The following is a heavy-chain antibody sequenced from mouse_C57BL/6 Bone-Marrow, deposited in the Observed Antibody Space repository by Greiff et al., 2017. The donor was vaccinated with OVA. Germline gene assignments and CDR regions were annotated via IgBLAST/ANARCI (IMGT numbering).Heavy chain of an antibody. CDR2: INDDSSST. CDR1: GFTFSDYY. D-gene: IGHD2-1*01. V-gene: IGHV5-16*01. J-gene: IGHJ4*01. Sequence: EVKLMESEGGLVQPGSSMKLSCTASGFTFSDYYMAWVRQVPEKGLEWVANINDDSSSTNYLDSLKSRFIISRDNAKNILYLQMSSLKSEDTATYYCARERGYYGNYFYYAMDGWGQGTSVSVAS. CDR3: ARERGYYGNYFYYAMDG.